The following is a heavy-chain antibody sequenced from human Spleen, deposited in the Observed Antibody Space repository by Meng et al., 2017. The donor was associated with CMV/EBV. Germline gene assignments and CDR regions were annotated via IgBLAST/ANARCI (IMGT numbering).Heavy chain of an antibody. Sequence: SETLSLTCTVSGGSISSINYYWGWIRQPPGKGLEWIGSIYYSGTTYYNPSLKSRVTISVDTSRNQFSLKLSSVTAADTAVYYCARSLGTVPAAADYWGQGTLVTVSS. CDR3: ARSLGTVPAAADY. D-gene: IGHD2-2*01. J-gene: IGHJ4*02. V-gene: IGHV4-39*07. CDR2: IYYSGTT. CDR1: GGSISSINYY.